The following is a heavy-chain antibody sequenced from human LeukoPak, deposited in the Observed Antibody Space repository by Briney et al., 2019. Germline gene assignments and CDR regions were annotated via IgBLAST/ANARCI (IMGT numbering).Heavy chain of an antibody. V-gene: IGHV3-30*04. CDR3: ARDSVAGTLFDY. CDR1: GFIFSNYA. Sequence: GGSLRLSCAASGFIFSNYAMHWVRQAPGKGLEWVAVISYDGSNKYYADSVKGRFTISRDNSKNTLYLQMNSLRAEDTAVYYCARDSVAGTLFDYWGQGTLVTVSS. CDR2: ISYDGSNK. J-gene: IGHJ4*02. D-gene: IGHD6-19*01.